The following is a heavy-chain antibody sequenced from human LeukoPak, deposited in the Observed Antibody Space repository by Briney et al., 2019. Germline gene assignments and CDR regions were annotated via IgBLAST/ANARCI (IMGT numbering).Heavy chain of an antibody. D-gene: IGHD4-17*01. CDR3: AKDSTVTSLGY. CDR2: ISGSGGST. V-gene: IGHV3-23*01. CDR1: GFTFSSYA. J-gene: IGHJ4*02. Sequence: GGSLRLSCAASGFTFSSYAMSWVRQAPGKGLEWVSAISGSGGSTYYADSVKGRFTISRDDSKNTLYLQMNSLRAEDTAVYYCAKDSTVTSLGYWGQGTLVTVSS.